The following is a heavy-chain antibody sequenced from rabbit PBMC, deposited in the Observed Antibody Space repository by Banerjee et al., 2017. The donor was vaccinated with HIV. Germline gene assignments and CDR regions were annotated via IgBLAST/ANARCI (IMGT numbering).Heavy chain of an antibody. J-gene: IGHJ4*01. Sequence: QSLEESGGDLVKPGASLTLTCTASGFSFSSGYYMWWVRQAPGKGLELIGCIYTGSSGTTYYASWLRGRFTISKTSSTTVTLQMTSLTAADTATYFCARGYAGNSDFTPYFNLWGPGTL. CDR2: IYTGSSGTT. V-gene: IGHV1S40*01. CDR3: ARGYAGNSDFTPYFNL. D-gene: IGHD8-1*01. CDR1: GFSFSSGYY.